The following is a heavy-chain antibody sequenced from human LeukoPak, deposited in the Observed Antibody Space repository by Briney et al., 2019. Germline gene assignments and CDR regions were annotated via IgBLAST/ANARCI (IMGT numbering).Heavy chain of an antibody. CDR1: GFTFSSYA. V-gene: IGHV3-30-3*01. Sequence: GGSLRLSCAASGFTFSSYAMHWVRQAPGKGLEWVAVISYDGSNKYYADSVKGRFTISRDNAKNSLYLQMNSLRAEDTALYYCAKGYGSGSHKMGYYFDYWGQGTLVTVSS. J-gene: IGHJ4*02. CDR3: AKGYGSGSHKMGYYFDY. CDR2: ISYDGSNK. D-gene: IGHD3-10*01.